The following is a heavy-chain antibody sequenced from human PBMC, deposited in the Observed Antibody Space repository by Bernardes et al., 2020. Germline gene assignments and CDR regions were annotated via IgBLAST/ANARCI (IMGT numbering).Heavy chain of an antibody. V-gene: IGHV4-34*01. CDR1: SGSFSGYY. Sequence: SETLSLTCAVYSGSFSGYYWNWIRQPPGKGLEWIGEISHSGATNYNPSLKSRVTISVDTSKNQFSLKLSSVTAADTAVYFCARLRRLTTSHYSTSYYYYYMDVWGKGTTVTVSS. J-gene: IGHJ6*03. CDR3: ARLRRLTTSHYSTSYYYYYMDV. D-gene: IGHD4-4*01. CDR2: ISHSGAT.